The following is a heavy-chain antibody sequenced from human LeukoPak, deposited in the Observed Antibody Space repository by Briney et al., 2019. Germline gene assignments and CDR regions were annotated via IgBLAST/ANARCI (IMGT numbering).Heavy chain of an antibody. D-gene: IGHD2-8*01. V-gene: IGHV3-48*01. Sequence: GGSLRLSCAASGFTFSSYSMNWVRQAPGKGLEWVSYISSSSSTIYYADSVKGRFTISRDNAKNSLYLQMNSLRAEDTAVYYCAREGYRTNGVCSPGYMDVWGKGTTVTVSS. J-gene: IGHJ6*03. CDR3: AREGYRTNGVCSPGYMDV. CDR2: ISSSSSTI. CDR1: GFTFSSYS.